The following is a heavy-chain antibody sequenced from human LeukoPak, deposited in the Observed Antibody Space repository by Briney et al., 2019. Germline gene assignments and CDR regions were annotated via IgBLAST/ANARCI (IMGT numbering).Heavy chain of an antibody. CDR2: ISGGSGST. J-gene: IGHJ4*02. D-gene: IGHD3-3*02. CDR3: ARGFSD. CDR1: GFTFSSYA. V-gene: IGHV3-23*01. Sequence: PGGSLRLSCAASGFTFSSYAMSWVRQAPGKGLAWVSTISGGSGSTYCADSVKGRFTISRDNAKNSLYLQMNSLRAEDTALYYCARGFSDWGQGTLVTVSS.